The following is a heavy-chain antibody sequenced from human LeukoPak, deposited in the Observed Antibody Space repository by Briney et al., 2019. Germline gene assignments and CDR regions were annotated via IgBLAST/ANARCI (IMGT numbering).Heavy chain of an antibody. D-gene: IGHD6-19*01. Sequence: SGGSLRLSCAASGFTFSSYSMNWVRQAPGKGLEWVSSISSSSSYIYYADSVKGRFTISRDNAKNSLYLQMNSLRAEDTAVYYCARDRLAVALYYFGYWGQGTLVTVSS. V-gene: IGHV3-21*01. CDR2: ISSSSSYI. J-gene: IGHJ4*02. CDR3: ARDRLAVALYYFGY. CDR1: GFTFSSYS.